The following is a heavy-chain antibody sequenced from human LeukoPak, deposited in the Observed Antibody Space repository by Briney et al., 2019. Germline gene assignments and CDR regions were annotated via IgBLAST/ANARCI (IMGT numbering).Heavy chain of an antibody. CDR1: GFTFSSYS. D-gene: IGHD5/OR15-5a*01. J-gene: IGHJ4*02. CDR2: INNVASHI. V-gene: IGHV3-21*01. CDR3: ARDPTQYLRYGHFDY. Sequence: PGGCLRLSCAASGFTFSSYSMNWVRQAPGKGLEWVSSINNVASHIYYAHSVKGRFTISRDNAKNSLYLQMNSLSDEDTAVYYCARDPTQYLRYGHFDYWGQGTLVTVSS.